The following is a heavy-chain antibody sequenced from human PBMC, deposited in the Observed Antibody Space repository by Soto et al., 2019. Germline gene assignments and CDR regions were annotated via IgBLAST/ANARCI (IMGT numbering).Heavy chain of an antibody. CDR3: ARLPCGNGYYYYYYGMDV. V-gene: IGHV5-10-1*01. CDR2: IDPSDSYT. J-gene: IGHJ6*02. D-gene: IGHD2-15*01. Sequence: PGESLKISCKGSGYSFTSYWISWVRQMPGKGLEWMGRIDPSDSYTNYSPSFQGHVTISADKSISTAYLQWSSLKASDTAMYYCARLPCGNGYYYYYYGMDVWGQGNTVTVSS. CDR1: GYSFTSYW.